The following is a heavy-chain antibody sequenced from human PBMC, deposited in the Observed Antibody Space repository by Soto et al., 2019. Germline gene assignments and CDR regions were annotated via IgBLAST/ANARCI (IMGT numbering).Heavy chain of an antibody. CDR1: GGTFSSYA. J-gene: IGHJ5*02. D-gene: IGHD5-12*01. V-gene: IGHV1-69*01. CDR3: AVDLSPIGAYNWFAP. CDR2: IIPIFGTA. Sequence: QVQLVQSGAEVKKPGSSVKVSCKASGGTFSSYAISWVRQATGQGLEWMGGIIPIFGTANYAQKFQVRVTITADESTSTAYMALSSLRSEDTAVYYCAVDLSPIGAYNWFAPWCQGTLVTVS.